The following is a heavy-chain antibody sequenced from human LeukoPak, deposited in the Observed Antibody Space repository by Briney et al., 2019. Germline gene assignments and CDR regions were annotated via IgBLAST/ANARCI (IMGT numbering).Heavy chain of an antibody. V-gene: IGHV1-69*13. J-gene: IGHJ3*02. D-gene: IGHD3-3*01. CDR1: GGTFSSYA. CDR3: AREPRKSHYDFWSGPSEI. Sequence: SVKVSCKASGGTFSSYAISWVRQAPGQGLEWMGGIIPIFGTANYAQKFQGRVTITADESTSTAYMELSSLRSEDAAVYYCAREPRKSHYDFWSGPSEIWGQGTMVTVSS. CDR2: IIPIFGTA.